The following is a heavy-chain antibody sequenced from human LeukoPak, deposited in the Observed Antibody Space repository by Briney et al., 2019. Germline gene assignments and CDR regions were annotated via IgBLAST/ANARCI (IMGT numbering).Heavy chain of an antibody. Sequence: PGGSLRLSCAASGFTFSSYEMNWVRQAPGKRLEWVSYISSSGSTIYYADSVKGRFTISRDNSKNTLYLQMNNLRAEDTAFYYCAKRSHKYGDYFGNFDKWGRGTLVTVSS. CDR3: AKRSHKYGDYFGNFDK. V-gene: IGHV3-48*03. D-gene: IGHD4-17*01. CDR2: ISSSGSTI. J-gene: IGHJ4*02. CDR1: GFTFSSYE.